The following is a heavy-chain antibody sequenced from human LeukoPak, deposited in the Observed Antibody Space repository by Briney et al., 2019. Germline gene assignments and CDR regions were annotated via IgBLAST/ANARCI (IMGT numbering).Heavy chain of an antibody. Sequence: PSETLSLTCTVSGGSISRSSYYWGWIRQPPGKGLEWIASIYYSGSTYYNPSLNSRVTISVDTSKNQFSLKLSSVTAADTAVYYCAGDRGYSYGPFPYWGQGTLVTVSS. J-gene: IGHJ4*02. CDR2: IYYSGST. CDR1: GGSISRSSYY. CDR3: AGDRGYSYGPFPY. V-gene: IGHV4-39*07. D-gene: IGHD5-18*01.